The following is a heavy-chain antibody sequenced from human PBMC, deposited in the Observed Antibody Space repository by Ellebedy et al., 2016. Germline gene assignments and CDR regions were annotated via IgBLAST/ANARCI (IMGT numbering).Heavy chain of an antibody. Sequence: SETLSLTCAVYGGSFSGYYWSWIRQPPGKGLEWIGEINHSGSTNYNPSLKSRVTISVDTSKNQFSLKLSSVTAADTAVYYCARDIGDSSSWYYYGMDVWGQGTTVTVSS. CDR2: INHSGST. J-gene: IGHJ6*02. CDR3: ARDIGDSSSWYYYGMDV. V-gene: IGHV4-34*01. D-gene: IGHD6-13*01. CDR1: GGSFSGYY.